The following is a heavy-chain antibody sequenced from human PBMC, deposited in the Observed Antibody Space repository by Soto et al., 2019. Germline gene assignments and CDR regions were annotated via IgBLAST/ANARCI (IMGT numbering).Heavy chain of an antibody. Sequence: EVQLLESGGGLVQPGGSLRLSCAASGFTFSNYAMSWVRQAPGKGLEWVAAIRGSGGRTFYADSVKGRFTISRDNSKNTLDLQMNGLRAEDTALYYCAKDSRNEQGLGALDYWGQGTLVTVSS. V-gene: IGHV3-23*01. CDR3: AKDSRNEQGLGALDY. CDR2: IRGSGGRT. CDR1: GFTFSNYA. D-gene: IGHD1-26*01. J-gene: IGHJ4*02.